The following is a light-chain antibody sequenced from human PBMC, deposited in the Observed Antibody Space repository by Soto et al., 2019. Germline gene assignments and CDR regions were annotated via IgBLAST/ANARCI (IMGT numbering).Light chain of an antibody. V-gene: IGKV1-6*01. CDR3: LHDYNFPYT. CDR2: GAS. Sequence: IHMTQSPSSLSASVGYRFTITCRASQTISSWLAWYQQKSGRAPKLLIFGASTLQSGVPSRFRGSGSGTDFTLTISSLQPEDFATYYCLHDYNFPYTFGQGTKVDIK. J-gene: IGKJ2*01. CDR1: QTISSW.